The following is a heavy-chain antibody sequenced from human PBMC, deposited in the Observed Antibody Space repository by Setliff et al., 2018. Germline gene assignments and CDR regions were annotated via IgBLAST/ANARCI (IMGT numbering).Heavy chain of an antibody. CDR2: IKQDGSEK. D-gene: IGHD3-16*01. J-gene: IGHJ4*02. V-gene: IGHV3-7*01. Sequence: GESLKISCAASGFTFSSYAMSWVRQAPGKGLEWVANIKQDGSEKYYVDSVKGRFTISRDNAKNSLYLQMNSLGAEDTAVYYCARDGGEYWGQGTLVTVSS. CDR3: ARDGGEY. CDR1: GFTFSSYA.